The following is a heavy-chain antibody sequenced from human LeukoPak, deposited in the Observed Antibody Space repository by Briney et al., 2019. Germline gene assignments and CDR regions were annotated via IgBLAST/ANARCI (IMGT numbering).Heavy chain of an antibody. D-gene: IGHD2-2*01. J-gene: IGHJ4*02. Sequence: GGSLRLSCAASGFTFSSYWMSWVRQAPGKGLEWVANIKQDGSAKYYMDSVKGRFTISRDSAKNSLYLQMNSLRAEDTAVYYCAKIYYTSTDCYYDYWGQGTLVTVSS. CDR1: GFTFSSYW. V-gene: IGHV3-7*01. CDR2: IKQDGSAK. CDR3: AKIYYTSTDCYYDY.